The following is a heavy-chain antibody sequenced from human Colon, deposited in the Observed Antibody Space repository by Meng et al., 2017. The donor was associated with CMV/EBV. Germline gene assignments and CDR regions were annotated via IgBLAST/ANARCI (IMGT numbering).Heavy chain of an antibody. Sequence: QGQLVAAGAEVKKPGSSVKVSCKASGGTFDTSTFNWVRPAPGQGLEWMGGIIPMFGSPSYSQKFRGRVTITADELEVNSLRSEDTAVYYCARGKQAGFDLWGQGILVTVSS. CDR2: IIPMFGSP. CDR3: ARGKQAGFDL. D-gene: IGHD6-13*01. J-gene: IGHJ5*02. V-gene: IGHV1-69*12. CDR1: GGTFDTST.